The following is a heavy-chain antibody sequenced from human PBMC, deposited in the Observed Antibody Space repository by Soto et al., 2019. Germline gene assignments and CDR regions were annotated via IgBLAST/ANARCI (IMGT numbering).Heavy chain of an antibody. CDR2: ISAGGSST. CDR1: GFTFSSYA. Sequence: EVQLLESGGGLIQPGGSLRLSCAASGFTFSSYAMSWVRQAPGKGLEWVSSISAGGSSTYYADSVKGRFTISRDSSKNTLDVQMNSLRAEDTAVYFCAKDGGSGNYNYFYLPVWGKGTTVTVSS. V-gene: IGHV3-23*01. CDR3: AKDGGSGNYNYFYLPV. D-gene: IGHD3-10*01. J-gene: IGHJ6*03.